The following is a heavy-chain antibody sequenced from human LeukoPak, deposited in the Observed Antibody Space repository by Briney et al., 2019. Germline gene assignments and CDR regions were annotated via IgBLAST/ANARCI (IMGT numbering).Heavy chain of an antibody. CDR3: ARVRGGEHFNWFDP. CDR1: GGSISSYY. J-gene: IGHJ5*02. V-gene: IGHV4-59*01. Sequence: SETLSLTCTVSGGSISSYYWSWIRQPPGKGLEWLVYIYYSGSTNYNPSLKSRVTISVDTSKNQFSLKLSSVTAADTAVYYCARVRGGEHFNWFDPWGQGTLVTVSS. D-gene: IGHD2-15*01. CDR2: IYYSGST.